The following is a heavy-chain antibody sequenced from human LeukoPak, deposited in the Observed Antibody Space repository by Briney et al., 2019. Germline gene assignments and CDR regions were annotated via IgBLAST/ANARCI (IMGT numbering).Heavy chain of an antibody. J-gene: IGHJ4*02. V-gene: IGHV1-8*01. CDR1: GYTFTSYD. CDR2: MDPNSGNT. CDR3: ARRSDDYDSSAYYH. Sequence: ASVKVSCKASGYTFTSYDINWVRQATGQGLEWMGWMDPNSGNTGYAQKFQGRVTMTRTTSISTAYMELSSLRSEDTAVYYCARRSDDYDSSAYYHWGQGTLVTVSS. D-gene: IGHD3-22*01.